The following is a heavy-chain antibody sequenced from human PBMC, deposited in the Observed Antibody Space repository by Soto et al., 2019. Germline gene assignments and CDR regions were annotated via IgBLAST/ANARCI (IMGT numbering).Heavy chain of an antibody. V-gene: IGHV3-30*18. CDR2: ISYDGSNK. D-gene: IGHD3-10*01. CDR1: GFTFSSYG. J-gene: IGHJ4*02. Sequence: GSLRLSCAASGFTFSSYGMHWVRQAPGKGLEWVAVISYDGSNKYYADSVKGRFTISRDNSKNTLYLQMNSLRAEDTAVYYCAKDVLLWFGGVYDYWGQGTLVTVSS. CDR3: AKDVLLWFGGVYDY.